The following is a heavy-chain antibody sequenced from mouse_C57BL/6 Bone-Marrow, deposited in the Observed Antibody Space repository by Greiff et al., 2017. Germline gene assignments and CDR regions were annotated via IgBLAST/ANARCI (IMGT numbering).Heavy chain of an antibody. V-gene: IGHV1-69*01. CDR3: ARSTVVATDY. D-gene: IGHD1-1*01. Sequence: QVQLQQPGAELVMPGASVKLSCKASGYTFTSYWMHWVKQRPGQGLEWIGEIDPSDSYTNYNQKFKGKSTLTVDQSSSTAYMQLSSLTSEDSAVYYCARSTVVATDYWGQGTTLTVSS. J-gene: IGHJ2*01. CDR1: GYTFTSYW. CDR2: IDPSDSYT.